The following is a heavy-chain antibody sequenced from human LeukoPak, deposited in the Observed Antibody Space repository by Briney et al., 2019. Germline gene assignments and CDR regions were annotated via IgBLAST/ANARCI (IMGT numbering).Heavy chain of an antibody. J-gene: IGHJ4*02. CDR1: GFTLGNYW. D-gene: IGHD1-14*01. Sequence: GGSLRLSCAASGFTLGNYWMHWVRQAPGKGLVWVSRGEGDGRTSTYADSVKGRFTISRDNAKNTLYLQMNSLRAEDTAVYYCTKSDHLDYWGQGTLVTVSS. V-gene: IGHV3-74*03. CDR2: GEGDGRTS. CDR3: TKSDHLDY.